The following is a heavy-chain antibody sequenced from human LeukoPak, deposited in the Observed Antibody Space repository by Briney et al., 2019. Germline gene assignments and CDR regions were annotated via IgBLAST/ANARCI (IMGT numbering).Heavy chain of an antibody. J-gene: IGHJ4*02. CDR1: GYALTELS. CDR3: ATGQNQVGATLFDY. CDR2: FDPEDGET. Sequence: ASVKVSCKVSGYALTELSMHWVRQAPGKGLGWMGGFDPEDGETIYAQKFQGRVTMTEDTSTDTAYMELSSLRSEDTAVYYCATGQNQVGATLFDYWGQGTLVTVSS. D-gene: IGHD1-26*01. V-gene: IGHV1-24*01.